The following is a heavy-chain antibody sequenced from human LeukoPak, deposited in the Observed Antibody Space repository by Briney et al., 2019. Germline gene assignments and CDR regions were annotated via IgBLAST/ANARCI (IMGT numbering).Heavy chain of an antibody. CDR1: GYSFTYW. J-gene: IGHJ4*02. Sequence: GESLKISCKGSGYSFTYWIGWVRQMPGKGLEWMGIIYSGDSHTKYSPSFQGRLTISADKSISTAYLQWSSLEASDTAMYYCASARHGDYVWDYWGQGTLVTVSS. D-gene: IGHD4-17*01. V-gene: IGHV5-51*01. CDR3: ASARHGDYVWDY. CDR2: IYSGDSHT.